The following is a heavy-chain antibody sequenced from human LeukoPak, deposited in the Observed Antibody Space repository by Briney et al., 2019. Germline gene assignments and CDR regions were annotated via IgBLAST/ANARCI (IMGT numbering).Heavy chain of an antibody. D-gene: IGHD6-13*01. CDR2: ISYDGSNK. V-gene: IGHV3-30*03. CDR1: GFTFSSYG. CDR3: VMLKTAAGTGFDY. Sequence: GRSLRLSCAASGFTFSSYGMHWVRQAPGKGLEWVAVISYDGSNKYYADSVKGRFTISRDNSKNTLYLQMNSLRAEDTAVYYCVMLKTAAGTGFDYWGQGTLVTVSS. J-gene: IGHJ4*02.